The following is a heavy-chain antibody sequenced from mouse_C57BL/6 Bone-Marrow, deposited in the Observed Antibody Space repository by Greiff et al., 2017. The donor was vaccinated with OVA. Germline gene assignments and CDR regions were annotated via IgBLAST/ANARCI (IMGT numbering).Heavy chain of an antibody. V-gene: IGHV10-1*01. CDR1: GFSFNTYA. CDR2: IRSKSNNYAT. J-gene: IGHJ4*01. CDR3: VRHDRYYAMDY. Sequence: EVKLVESGGGLVQPKGSLKLSCAASGFSFNTYAMNWVRQAPGKGLEWVARIRSKSNNYATYYADSVKDRFTISRDDSESMLYLQMNNLKTEDTAMYYCVRHDRYYAMDYWGQGTSVTVSS.